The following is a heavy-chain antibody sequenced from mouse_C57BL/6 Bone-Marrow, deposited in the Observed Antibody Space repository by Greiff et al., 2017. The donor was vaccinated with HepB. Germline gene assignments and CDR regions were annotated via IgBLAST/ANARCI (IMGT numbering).Heavy chain of an antibody. Sequence: VQLQQSGPELVKPGASVKISCKASGYAFSSSWMNWVKQRPGKGLEWIGRIYPGDGDTNYNGKFKGKATLTADKSSSTAYMQLSSLTSEDSAVYFCARRGTTVVATYWYFDVWGTGTTVTVSS. D-gene: IGHD1-1*01. V-gene: IGHV1-82*01. J-gene: IGHJ1*03. CDR2: IYPGDGDT. CDR3: ARRGTTVVATYWYFDV. CDR1: GYAFSSSW.